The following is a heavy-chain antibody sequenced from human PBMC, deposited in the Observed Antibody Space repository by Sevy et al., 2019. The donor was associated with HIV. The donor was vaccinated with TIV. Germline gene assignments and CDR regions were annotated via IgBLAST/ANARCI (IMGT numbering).Heavy chain of an antibody. V-gene: IGHV1-69*13. D-gene: IGHD3-3*01. CDR1: GGTFSSYA. J-gene: IGHJ6*02. CDR3: ARESIFGVVPLSYYYYGMDV. Sequence: ASVKVSCKASGGTFSSYAISWVRQAPGQGLEWMGGIIPIFGTANYAQKFQGRVTITADESTSTAYMELGSLRSEDTAVYYCARESIFGVVPLSYYYYGMDVWGQGTTVTVSS. CDR2: IIPIFGTA.